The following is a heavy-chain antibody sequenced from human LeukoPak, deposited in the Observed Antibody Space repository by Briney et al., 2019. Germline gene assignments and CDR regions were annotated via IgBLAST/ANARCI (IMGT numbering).Heavy chain of an antibody. CDR2: ISSSSSYI. J-gene: IGHJ4*02. D-gene: IGHD6-19*01. V-gene: IGHV3-21*04. CDR1: GFTFSSYS. Sequence: GGSLRLSCAASGFTFSSYSMNWVRQAPGKGLEWVSSISSSSSYIYYADSVKGRFTISRDNAKNSLYLQMNSLRAEDTAVYYCARDARHAVAGNDWGQGTLVTVSS. CDR3: ARDARHAVAGND.